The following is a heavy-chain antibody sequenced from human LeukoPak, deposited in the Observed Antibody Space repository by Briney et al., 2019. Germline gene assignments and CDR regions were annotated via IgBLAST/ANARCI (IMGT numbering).Heavy chain of an antibody. CDR2: ISYDGNNK. J-gene: IGHJ4*02. Sequence: GGSLRLSCAASGFIFSTYAMHWVRQAPGKGLEWVAVISYDGNNKNYADSVKGRFTISRDNSKNTLSLQMNSLRAEDTAVYYCARAAWSGYLGTYYFDYWGQGTLVTVSS. V-gene: IGHV3-30*04. D-gene: IGHD3-3*01. CDR3: ARAAWSGYLGTYYFDY. CDR1: GFIFSTYA.